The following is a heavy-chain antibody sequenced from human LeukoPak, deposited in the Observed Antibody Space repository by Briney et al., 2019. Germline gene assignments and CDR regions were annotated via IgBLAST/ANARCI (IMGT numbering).Heavy chain of an antibody. J-gene: IGHJ6*03. Sequence: SETLSLTCAVSGYSISSGCYWGWIRQPPGKGLEWIGSIYHSGSTYYNPSLKSRVTISVDTSKNQFSLKLSSVTAADTAVYYCARYVSVAGRYYYMDVWGKGTTVTVSS. V-gene: IGHV4-38-2*01. CDR2: IYHSGST. CDR1: GYSISSGCY. D-gene: IGHD2-15*01. CDR3: ARYVSVAGRYYYMDV.